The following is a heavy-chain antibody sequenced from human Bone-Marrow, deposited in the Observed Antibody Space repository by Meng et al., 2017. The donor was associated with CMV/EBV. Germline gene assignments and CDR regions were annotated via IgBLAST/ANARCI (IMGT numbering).Heavy chain of an antibody. CDR1: GFTVSSNY. V-gene: IGHV3-53*01. Sequence: GESLKISCAASGFTVSSNYMSWVRQAPGKGLEWVSVIYSGGSTYYADSVKGRFTISRDNSKNTLYLQMNSLRAEDTAVYYCARVLGGGYSSWGQGTLVTVSS. J-gene: IGHJ5*02. D-gene: IGHD5-18*01. CDR2: IYSGGST. CDR3: ARVLGGGYSS.